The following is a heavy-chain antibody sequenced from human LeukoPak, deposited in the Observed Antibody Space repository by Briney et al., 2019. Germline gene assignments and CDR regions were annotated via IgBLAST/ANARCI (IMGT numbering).Heavy chain of an antibody. CDR3: ARLPQGVWGSYRYVLDY. J-gene: IGHJ4*02. Sequence: SETLSLTCTVSGGSISSSYYYWGWIRQPPGKRLEWIGSIYDSGSTYYNPSLKSRVAISVDTSKNQFSLKLSSVTAADTAVYYCARLPQGVWGSYRYVLDYWGQGTLVTVSS. CDR2: IYDSGST. CDR1: GGSISSSYYY. D-gene: IGHD3-16*02. V-gene: IGHV4-39*07.